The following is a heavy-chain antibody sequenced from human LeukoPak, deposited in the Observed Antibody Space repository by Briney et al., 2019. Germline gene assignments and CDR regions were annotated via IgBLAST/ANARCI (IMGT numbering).Heavy chain of an antibody. D-gene: IGHD6-6*01. J-gene: IGHJ4*02. CDR2: IYPGDSDT. Sequence: GESLKISRKGSGYIFTNSWIGWVRQMPGKGLEWMGIIYPGDSDTRYSPSFQGQVTISADKSISTAYLQWSSLKASDTAMYYCARTHSSSSGVDYWGQGTLVTVSS. CDR3: ARTHSSSSGVDY. V-gene: IGHV5-51*01. CDR1: GYIFTNSW.